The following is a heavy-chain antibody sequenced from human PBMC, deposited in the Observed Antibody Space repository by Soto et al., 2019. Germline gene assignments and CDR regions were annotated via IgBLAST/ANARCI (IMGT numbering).Heavy chain of an antibody. D-gene: IGHD6-6*01. Sequence: GGSLRLSCAASEFTFSSYGMHWVRQAPGKGLEWVAVISYDGSNKYYADSVKGRFTISRDNSKNTLYLQMNSLRAEDTAVYYCAKEARPFWPSEFDYWGQGTLVTVSS. J-gene: IGHJ4*02. CDR2: ISYDGSNK. V-gene: IGHV3-30*18. CDR3: AKEARPFWPSEFDY. CDR1: EFTFSSYG.